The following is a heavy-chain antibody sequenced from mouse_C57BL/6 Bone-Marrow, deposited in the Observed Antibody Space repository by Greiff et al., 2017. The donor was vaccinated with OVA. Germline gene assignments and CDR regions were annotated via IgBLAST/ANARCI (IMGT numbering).Heavy chain of an antibody. J-gene: IGHJ4*01. CDR2: IDPSDSYT. V-gene: IGHV1-59*01. CDR3: ASQRAYYYGSSRYYAMDY. Sequence: VQLQQPGAELVRPGTSVKLSCKASGYTFTSYWMHWVKQRPGQGLEWIGVIDPSDSYTNYNQKFKGKATLTVDTSSSKAYMQLSSLSSEDAAFYYCASQRAYYYGSSRYYAMDYWGQGTSVTVSS. D-gene: IGHD1-1*01. CDR1: GYTFTSYW.